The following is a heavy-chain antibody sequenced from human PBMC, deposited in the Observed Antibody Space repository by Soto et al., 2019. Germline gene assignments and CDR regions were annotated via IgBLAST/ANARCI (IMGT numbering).Heavy chain of an antibody. J-gene: IGHJ4*02. D-gene: IGHD4-4*01. CDR2: IYYSGPS. CDR3: ARGYSHYAH. CDR1: GGSVSRDSNF. Sequence: SETLSLTCTVSGGSVSRDSNFWSWIRQPPGKGLEWIGYIYYSGPSKYNPSLESRVTISIDSSKNQVSLTLTSVTAADTAVYYCARGYSHYAHWGRGTLVTVSS. V-gene: IGHV4-61*01.